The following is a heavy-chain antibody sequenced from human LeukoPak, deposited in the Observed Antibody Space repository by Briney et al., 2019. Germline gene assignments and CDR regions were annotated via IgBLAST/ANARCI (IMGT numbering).Heavy chain of an antibody. V-gene: IGHV3-23*01. CDR1: GFTFSSYG. CDR3: AKDLLIYQGSWSAG. D-gene: IGHD6-13*01. Sequence: GGTLRLSCAASGFTFSSYGMSWVRQAPGKGLEWVSAISGSGGSTYYADSVKGRFTISRDNSKNTLYLQMNSLRAEDTAVYYCAKDLLIYQGSWSAGWGQGTLVTVSS. CDR2: ISGSGGST. J-gene: IGHJ4*02.